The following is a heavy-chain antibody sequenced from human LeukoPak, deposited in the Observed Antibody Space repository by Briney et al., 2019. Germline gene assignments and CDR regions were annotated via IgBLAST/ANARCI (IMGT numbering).Heavy chain of an antibody. D-gene: IGHD6-6*01. Sequence: PSETLSLTCTVSGGSISSSSYYWGWIRQPPGKGLEWIGEINHSGSTNYNPSLKSRVTISVDTSKNQFSLKLSSVTAADTAVYYCARAVRYYYYYMDVWGKGTTVTVSS. CDR3: ARAVRYYYYYMDV. CDR2: INHSGST. CDR1: GGSISSSSYY. V-gene: IGHV4-39*07. J-gene: IGHJ6*03.